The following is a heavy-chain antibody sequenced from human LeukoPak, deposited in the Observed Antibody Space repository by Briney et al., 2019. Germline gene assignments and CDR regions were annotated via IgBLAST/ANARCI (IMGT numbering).Heavy chain of an antibody. CDR1: DGSFHGYQ. D-gene: IGHD6-6*01. CDR2: VIHREAI. CDR3: ARVGSSSDSNWFDP. V-gene: IGHV4-34*12. Sequence: SETLSLTCRVDDGSFHGYQWSWIRQSPGKGLEWIGEVIHREAIRTNPSLERRVSISIDTSKNQFSLKLSSVTAADTAVYYCARVGSSSDSNWFDPWGQGTLVTVSS. J-gene: IGHJ5*02.